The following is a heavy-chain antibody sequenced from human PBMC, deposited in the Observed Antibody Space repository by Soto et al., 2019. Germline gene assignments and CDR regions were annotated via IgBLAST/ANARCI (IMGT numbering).Heavy chain of an antibody. D-gene: IGHD3-9*01. CDR2: ISSSSSYT. J-gene: IGHJ5*02. V-gene: IGHV3-11*06. CDR1: GFTFSDYY. CDR3: ARDRGDYGILTGRNWFDP. Sequence: GGSLRLSCAASGFTFSDYYMSWIRQAPGKGLEWVSYISSSSSYTNYADSVKGRFTISRDNAKNSLYLQMNSLRAEDTAVYYCARDRGDYGILTGRNWFDPWGQGTLVTVSS.